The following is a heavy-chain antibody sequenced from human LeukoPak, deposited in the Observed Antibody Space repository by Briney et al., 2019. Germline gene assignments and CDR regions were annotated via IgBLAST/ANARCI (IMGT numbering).Heavy chain of an antibody. J-gene: IGHJ4*02. V-gene: IGHV1-2*02. D-gene: IGHD7-27*01. Sequence: ASVKVSCKASGFTFTDHYMHWVRQAPGQGLEWMGWINGKRGDTNYAQNFQDRVTMTRDTSTSTVYMELSRLTVDDAAVYYCARDHDWGVDYWGQGTLVTVSS. CDR3: ARDHDWGVDY. CDR1: GFTFTDHY. CDR2: INGKRGDT.